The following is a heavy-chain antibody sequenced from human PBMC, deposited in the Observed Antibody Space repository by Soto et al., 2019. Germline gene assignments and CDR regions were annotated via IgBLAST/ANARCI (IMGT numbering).Heavy chain of an antibody. CDR3: AKPLGHYYYYYGMDV. J-gene: IGHJ6*02. CDR1: GFTFSSYA. CDR2: ISGSGGTT. V-gene: IGHV3-23*01. D-gene: IGHD3-16*01. Sequence: GGSLRLSCAASGFTFSSYAMSWVRQAPGKGLEWVSAISGSGGTTYYADSVKGRFTISRDNSKNTLYLQMNSLRAEDTAVYYCAKPLGHYYYYYGMDVWGQGTTVTVSS.